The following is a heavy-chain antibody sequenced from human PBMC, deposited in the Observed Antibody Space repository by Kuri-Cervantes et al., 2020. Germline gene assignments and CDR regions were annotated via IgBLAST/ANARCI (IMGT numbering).Heavy chain of an antibody. J-gene: IGHJ4*02. Sequence: GGSLRLSCAASGFTFSSYWMSWVRQAPGKGLEWVANIKQDGSEKYYVDSVKGRFTISRDNAKNSLYLQMNSLRAEDTAVCYCARIGYSSGWTNFDYWGQGTLVTVSS. CDR2: IKQDGSEK. CDR3: ARIGYSSGWTNFDY. V-gene: IGHV3-7*01. CDR1: GFTFSSYW. D-gene: IGHD6-19*01.